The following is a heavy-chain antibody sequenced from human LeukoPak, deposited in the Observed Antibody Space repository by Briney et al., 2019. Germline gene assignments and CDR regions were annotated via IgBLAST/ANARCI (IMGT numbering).Heavy chain of an antibody. Sequence: SETLSLTCSVSGGSISSSSYYWAWIRQPPEKGLEWIGSIHHSGSTYDNPSLKSRVTMSVDTSKNQFSLKLNSVTAADTAVYYCARGGWGYYGSGSYSHWDVWGKGTTVTVSS. V-gene: IGHV4-39*07. D-gene: IGHD3-10*01. CDR1: GGSISSSSYY. CDR3: ARGGWGYYGSGSYSHWDV. J-gene: IGHJ6*04. CDR2: IHHSGST.